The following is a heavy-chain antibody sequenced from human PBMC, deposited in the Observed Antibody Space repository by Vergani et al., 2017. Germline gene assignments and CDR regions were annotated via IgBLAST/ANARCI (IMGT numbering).Heavy chain of an antibody. V-gene: IGHV4-34*01. D-gene: IGHD3-10*01. J-gene: IGHJ6*02. CDR3: ARGRKRTCYYGSGSYSESYYYGMDV. Sequence: QVQLQQWGAGLLKPSETLSLTCAVYGGSFSGYYWSWIRQPPGKGLEWIGEINHSGSTNYNPSLKSRVTISVDTSKNQFSLKLSSVTAADTAVYYCARGRKRTCYYGSGSYSESYYYGMDVWGQGTTVTVSS. CDR1: GGSFSGYY. CDR2: INHSGST.